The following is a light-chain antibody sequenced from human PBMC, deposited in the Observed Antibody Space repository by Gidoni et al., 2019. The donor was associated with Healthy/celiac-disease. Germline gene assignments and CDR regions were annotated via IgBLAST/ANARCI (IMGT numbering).Light chain of an antibody. CDR2: RNN. J-gene: IGLJ1*01. Sequence: QSVLTQPPSASGTPGQRVTITCSGSRSNIGSNYVYWYQQLPGTAPKLLIYRNNQRPSGVPDRFSGSKSGTSASLAISGLRSEDEADYYCAAWDDSLSALYVFGTGTKVTV. CDR3: AAWDDSLSALYV. V-gene: IGLV1-47*01. CDR1: RSNIGSNY.